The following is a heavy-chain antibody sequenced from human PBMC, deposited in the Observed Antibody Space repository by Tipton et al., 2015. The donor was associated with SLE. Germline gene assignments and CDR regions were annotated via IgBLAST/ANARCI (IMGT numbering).Heavy chain of an antibody. J-gene: IGHJ4*02. Sequence: TLSLTCTVSGGSISSTTYYWSWIRQPAGKGLEWIGHIYTSGSTKCNPSLKSRVTISVDTSKNQFSLKLSSVTAADTAMYYCASRRTAVAGTDYWGQGTLVTVSS. CDR2: IYTSGST. V-gene: IGHV4-61*09. CDR1: GGSISSTTYY. CDR3: ASRRTAVAGTDY. D-gene: IGHD6-19*01.